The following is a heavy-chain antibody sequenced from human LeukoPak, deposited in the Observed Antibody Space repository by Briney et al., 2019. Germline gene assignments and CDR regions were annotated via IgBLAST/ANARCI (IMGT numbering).Heavy chain of an antibody. CDR3: APSPVSGTTMLGD. CDR1: GFTFSSYG. V-gene: IGHV3-21*01. D-gene: IGHD6-19*01. CDR2: ISSSGRYT. Sequence: GGSLRLSCAASGFTFSSYGMNWDRQAPGKGLEWVSSISSSGRYTYYADSVKDRFTISRDGAKNSLYLQMNSLRAEDTAVYYCAPSPVSGTTMLGDWGQGTLVTVSS. J-gene: IGHJ4*02.